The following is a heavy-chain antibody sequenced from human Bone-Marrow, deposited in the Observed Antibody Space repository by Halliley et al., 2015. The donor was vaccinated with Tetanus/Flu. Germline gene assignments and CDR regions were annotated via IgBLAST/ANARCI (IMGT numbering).Heavy chain of an antibody. V-gene: IGHV2-5*02. CDR3: AQVEGNFGAVFDV. D-gene: IGHD2-21*01. J-gene: IGHJ3*01. Sequence: LEWLALVYWDDDKRYNPSLQSRLTITKVTSTNQVFLEVTNMDPADTGTYYCAQVEGNFGAVFDVWGPGALVTVSS. CDR2: VYWDDDK.